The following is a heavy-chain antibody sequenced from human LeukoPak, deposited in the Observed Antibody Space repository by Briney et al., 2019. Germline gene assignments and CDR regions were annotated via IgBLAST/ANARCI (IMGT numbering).Heavy chain of an antibody. CDR2: IIPIFGTA. D-gene: IGHD5-24*01. V-gene: IGHV1-69*06. CDR1: GYTFTGYY. J-gene: IGHJ3*02. Sequence: SVKVSCKASGYTFTGYYMHWVRQAPGQGLEWMGGIIPIFGTANYAQKFQGRVTITADKSTSTAYMELSSLRSEDTAVYYCATPQSEVEMATILTSDAFDIWGQGTMVTVSS. CDR3: ATPQSEVEMATILTSDAFDI.